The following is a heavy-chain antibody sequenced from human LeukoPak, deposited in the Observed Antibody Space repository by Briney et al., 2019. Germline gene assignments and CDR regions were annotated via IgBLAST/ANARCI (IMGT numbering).Heavy chain of an antibody. V-gene: IGHV3-23*01. CDR1: GFTFSSYA. CDR2: ISGSGGST. J-gene: IGHJ4*02. Sequence: GGSLRLSCAASGFTFSSYAMSWVRQAPAKGVEWVSAISGSGGSTYYADSVKGRFTISRDNSKNTLYLQMNSLRAEDTAVYYCAQPPRGDYYDSSGYWGQGTLVTVSS. CDR3: AQPPRGDYYDSSGY. D-gene: IGHD3-22*01.